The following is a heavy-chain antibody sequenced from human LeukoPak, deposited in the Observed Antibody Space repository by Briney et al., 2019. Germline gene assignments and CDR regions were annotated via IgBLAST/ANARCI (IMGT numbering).Heavy chain of an antibody. CDR1: GFTFSNYA. CDR3: AKDYSGSYYYFDY. V-gene: IGHV3-23*01. CDR2: ISGSGDST. Sequence: GGSLRLSCAASGFTFSNYAMSWVRQAPGKGLEWVSTISGSGDSTYYADSVKGRFTISRDNSKNTLYLQMNSPGAEDTAVYYCAKDYSGSYYYFDYWGQGTLVTVSS. D-gene: IGHD1-26*01. J-gene: IGHJ4*02.